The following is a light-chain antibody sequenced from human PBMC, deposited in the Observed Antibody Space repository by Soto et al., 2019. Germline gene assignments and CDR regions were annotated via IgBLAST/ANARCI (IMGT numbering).Light chain of an antibody. CDR3: SSYAGSNILV. Sequence: QSVLTQPPSASGSPGQSVTISCTGTSSDVGGYDYVSWYQQHPGKAPKLMIFEVSKRPSGVPDRLSGSKSGNTASLSVSGIQAEDEADYYCSSYAGSNILVFGGGTQLAVL. CDR2: EVS. J-gene: IGLJ2*01. CDR1: SSDVGGYDY. V-gene: IGLV2-8*01.